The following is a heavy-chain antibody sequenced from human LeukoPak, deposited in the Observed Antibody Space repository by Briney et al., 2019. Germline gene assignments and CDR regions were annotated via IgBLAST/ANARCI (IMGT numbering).Heavy chain of an antibody. J-gene: IGHJ4*02. CDR3: ARQGSVVAANFDY. CDR1: GFTFSSYA. CDR2: ISYDGSNK. V-gene: IGHV3-30-3*01. D-gene: IGHD2-15*01. Sequence: GGSLRLSCAASGFTFSSYALHWVRQAPGKGLEWVAVISYDGSNKYYGDSVKGRFTISRDNSKNTLYLQMNSLRAEDTAVYYCARQGSVVAANFDYWGQGTLVTVSS.